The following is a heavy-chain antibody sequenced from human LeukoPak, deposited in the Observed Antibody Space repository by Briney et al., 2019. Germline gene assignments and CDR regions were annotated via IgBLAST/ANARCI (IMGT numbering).Heavy chain of an antibody. Sequence: ASVKVSCKASGGTFSSYAISWVRQAPGQGLEWMGRIIPILGIANYAQKFQGRVTITADKSTSTAYMELSSLRSEDTAVYYCARMGVVTGYCFDYWGQGTLVTVSS. CDR2: IIPILGIA. V-gene: IGHV1-69*04. J-gene: IGHJ4*02. D-gene: IGHD3-3*01. CDR1: GGTFSSYA. CDR3: ARMGVVTGYCFDY.